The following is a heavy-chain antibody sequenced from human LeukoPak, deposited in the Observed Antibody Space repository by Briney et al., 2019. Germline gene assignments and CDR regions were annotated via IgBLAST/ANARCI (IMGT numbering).Heavy chain of an antibody. V-gene: IGHV4-59*01. CDR2: IYYSGST. CDR1: GGSISSYY. J-gene: IGHJ4*02. CDR3: ARVGSSSSFGY. D-gene: IGHD6-6*01. Sequence: SETLSLTCTVSGGSISSYYWSWIRQPPGKGLEWIGYIYYSGSTNCNPALKSRVTISVDTSKNQFSLKLSSVTAADTAVYYCARVGSSSSFGYWGQGTLVTVSS.